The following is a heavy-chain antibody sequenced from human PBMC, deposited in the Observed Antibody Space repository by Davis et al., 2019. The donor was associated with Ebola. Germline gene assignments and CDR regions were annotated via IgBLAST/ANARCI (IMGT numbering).Heavy chain of an antibody. CDR2: IWYDGSNK. D-gene: IGHD1-26*01. CDR3: AKGVGPYYYYGMDV. Sequence: GGSLRLSCAASGFTFSSYGMHWVRQAPGKGLEWVAVIWYDGSNKYYADSVKGQFTISRDNSKNTLYLQMNSLRAEDTAVYYCAKGVGPYYYYGMDVWGQGTTVTVSS. V-gene: IGHV3-33*06. J-gene: IGHJ6*02. CDR1: GFTFSSYG.